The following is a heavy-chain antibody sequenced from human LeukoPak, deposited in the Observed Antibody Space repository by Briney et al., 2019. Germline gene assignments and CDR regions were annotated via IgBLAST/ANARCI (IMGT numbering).Heavy chain of an antibody. J-gene: IGHJ4*02. CDR1: GFTFSSYE. CDR3: ARGAFVYDSSGYWYDY. D-gene: IGHD3-22*01. V-gene: IGHV3-48*03. Sequence: GGSLRLSCAASGFTFSSYEMNWVRQAPGKGLEWVSYISSCGSTIYYADSVKGRFTITRDNAKNSLYLQMNSLRAEDTAVYYCARGAFVYDSSGYWYDYWGQGTLVTVSS. CDR2: ISSCGSTI.